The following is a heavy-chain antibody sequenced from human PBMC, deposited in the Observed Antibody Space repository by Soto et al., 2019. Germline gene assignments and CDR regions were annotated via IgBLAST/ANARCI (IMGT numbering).Heavy chain of an antibody. CDR3: ASPLTVYNYYGMDV. D-gene: IGHD4-17*01. CDR2: IYYSGST. V-gene: IGHV4-39*01. CDR1: GCSISSSSYY. Sequence: PXETLSLTCTVSGCSISSSSYYWGWIRQPPGKGLEWIGSIYYSGSTYYNPSLKSRVTISVDTSKNQFSLKLSSVTAADTAVYYCASPLTVYNYYGMDVWGQGTTVTVSS. J-gene: IGHJ6*02.